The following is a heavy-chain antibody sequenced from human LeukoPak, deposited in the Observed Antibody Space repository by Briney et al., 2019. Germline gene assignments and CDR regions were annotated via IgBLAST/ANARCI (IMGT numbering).Heavy chain of an antibody. Sequence: SSETLSLTCAVYGGSCCGYYWSWIRQPPGKGLEGIGEINHSGSTNYNPSLKSRVTISVDTSKNQFSLKLSSVTAADTAVYYCARYKQQLKNWFDPWGQGTLVTVSS. CDR1: GGSCCGYY. D-gene: IGHD6-13*01. J-gene: IGHJ5*02. CDR3: ARYKQQLKNWFDP. V-gene: IGHV4-34*01. CDR2: INHSGST.